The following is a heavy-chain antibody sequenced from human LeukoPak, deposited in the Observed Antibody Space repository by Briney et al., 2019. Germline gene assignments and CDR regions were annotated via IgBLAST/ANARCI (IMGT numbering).Heavy chain of an antibody. CDR1: GFTFSSYS. CDR2: ISSSSGYI. Sequence: GSLRLSCAASGFTFSSYSMNWVRQAPGKGLEWVSSISSSSGYIYYADSVKGRFTISRDNAKNSLYLQMNSLRAEDTAVYYCARVQYYYDSSGYYSDYWGQGTLVTVSS. CDR3: ARVQYYYDSSGYYSDY. J-gene: IGHJ4*02. V-gene: IGHV3-21*01. D-gene: IGHD3-22*01.